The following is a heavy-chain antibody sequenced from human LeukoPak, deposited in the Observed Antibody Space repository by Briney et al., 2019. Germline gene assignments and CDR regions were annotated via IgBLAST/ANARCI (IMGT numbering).Heavy chain of an antibody. D-gene: IGHD2-15*01. CDR1: GFIFSSYA. J-gene: IGHJ4*02. CDR3: ARDLQGPNCSEGSCYSSPFDF. Sequence: GGSLRLSCAASGFIFSSYALHWVRQAPGKGLEWVAITSSDGRNKYYADSVKGRFTISRDNSKNTLYLQMNSLRVEDTAVFYCARDLQGPNCSEGSCYSSPFDFWGQGTLVTVSS. V-gene: IGHV3-30*04. CDR2: TSSDGRNK.